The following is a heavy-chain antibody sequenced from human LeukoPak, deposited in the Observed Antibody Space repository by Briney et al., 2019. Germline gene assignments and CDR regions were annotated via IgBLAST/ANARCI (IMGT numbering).Heavy chain of an antibody. D-gene: IGHD3-9*01. CDR1: GFTFSDYD. J-gene: IGHJ4*02. V-gene: IGHV3-13*04. Sequence: GGSLRLSCAASGFTFSDYDMHWVRQATGKGLEWVSAIGYGGDRHYSDSVKGRFTISRENAKISLYLQMDSLGAGDTAVYYCARGNILTGYTYWGQGALVTVSS. CDR3: ARGNILTGYTY. CDR2: IGYGGDR.